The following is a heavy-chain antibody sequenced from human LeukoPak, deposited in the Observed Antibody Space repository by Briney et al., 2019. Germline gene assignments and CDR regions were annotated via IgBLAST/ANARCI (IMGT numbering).Heavy chain of an antibody. J-gene: IGHJ4*02. Sequence: PGGSLKLSCAASGFTFSGSAMYWVRRASGKGLEWVGRIRSKANNYATAYAASVKGRFTISRDDSKNTAYLQMNSLKIEDTAVYYCTRHAEGSGDYDWFDYWGQGTLVTVSS. CDR2: IRSKANNYAT. CDR3: TRHAEGSGDYDWFDY. D-gene: IGHD4-17*01. V-gene: IGHV3-73*01. CDR1: GFTFSGSA.